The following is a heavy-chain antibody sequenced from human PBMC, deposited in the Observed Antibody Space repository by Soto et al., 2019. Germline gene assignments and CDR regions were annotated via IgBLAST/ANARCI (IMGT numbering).Heavy chain of an antibody. V-gene: IGHV5-51*01. CDR2: IYPGDSDT. CDR1: GYSFTSYW. Sequence: PGESLKISCKGSGYSFTSYWIGWVRQMPGKGLEWMGIIYPGDSDTRYSPSFQGQVTISADKSISTAYLQWSSLKASDTAMYYCARHGSYIQARYYYYMDLWGKGTTVTGSS. CDR3: ARHGSYIQARYYYYMDL. D-gene: IGHD1-26*01. J-gene: IGHJ6*03.